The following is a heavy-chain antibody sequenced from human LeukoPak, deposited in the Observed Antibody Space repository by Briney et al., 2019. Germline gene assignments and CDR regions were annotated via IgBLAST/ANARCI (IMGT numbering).Heavy chain of an antibody. CDR2: IWHDGSNK. CDR1: GFTFSRFN. CDR3: ARPDYGASGDY. Sequence: GGFLRLSCAASGFTFSRFNLHWVRQAPGKGLEWVAVIWHDGSNKYYTDSVKGRFTISRDDSKNTLYLQMNSLKAEDTAVYYCARPDYGASGDYWGQGTLVTVSS. V-gene: IGHV3-33*01. J-gene: IGHJ4*02. D-gene: IGHD4-17*01.